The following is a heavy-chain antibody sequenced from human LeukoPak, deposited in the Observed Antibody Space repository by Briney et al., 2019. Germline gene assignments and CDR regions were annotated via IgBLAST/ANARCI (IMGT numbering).Heavy chain of an antibody. D-gene: IGHD4-23*01. V-gene: IGHV1-2*02. J-gene: IGHJ6*03. Sequence: ASVKVSCKASGYTFTGYYMHWVRQAPGQGLEWMGWINPNSGGTNYAQKFQGRVTMTRDTSISTAYMELSRLRSDDTAVYYCARGTYDYGGFVFPPRYYYYYMDVWGKGTTVTVSS. CDR2: INPNSGGT. CDR1: GYTFTGYY. CDR3: ARGTYDYGGFVFPPRYYYYYMDV.